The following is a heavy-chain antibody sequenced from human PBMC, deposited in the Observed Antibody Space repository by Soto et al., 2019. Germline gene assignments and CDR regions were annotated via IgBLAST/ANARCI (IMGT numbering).Heavy chain of an antibody. D-gene: IGHD3-22*01. J-gene: IGHJ4*02. V-gene: IGHV3-64D*08. Sequence: LRLSCSASGFIFRSYAMHWVRQAPGTGLEYLSSISSNGDMTYYADSVKGRFTISRDNSKNIVYLQMSSLRVEDAAVYYCVKDTNYYDSSGYDRTFDYWGQGALVTVSS. CDR2: ISSNGDMT. CDR1: GFIFRSYA. CDR3: VKDTNYYDSSGYDRTFDY.